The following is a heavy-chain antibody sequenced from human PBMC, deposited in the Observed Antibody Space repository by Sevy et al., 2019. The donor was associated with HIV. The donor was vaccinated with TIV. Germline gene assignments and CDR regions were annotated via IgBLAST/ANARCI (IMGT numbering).Heavy chain of an antibody. D-gene: IGHD5-18*01. CDR2: ISSSGSTI. V-gene: IGHV3-11*04. CDR1: GFTFSDYY. Sequence: GRSLRLSCAASGFTFSDYYMSWIRQAPGKGLEWVSYISSSGSTIYYADSVKGRFTISRDNAKNSLYLQMNSLRAEDTAVYYCASDSQLWSYDAFDIWGQGTMVTVSS. CDR3: ASDSQLWSYDAFDI. J-gene: IGHJ3*02.